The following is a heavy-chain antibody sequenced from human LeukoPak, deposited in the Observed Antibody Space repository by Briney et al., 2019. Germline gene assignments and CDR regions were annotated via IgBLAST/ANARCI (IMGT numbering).Heavy chain of an antibody. D-gene: IGHD2-2*01. CDR3: ARAERGYCSSTGCYPIVDY. V-gene: IGHV1-69*05. J-gene: IGHJ4*02. CDR1: GGTFSSYA. CDR2: IIPIFGTA. Sequence: SVRLSCTASGGTFSSYAISWVRQAPGKGLEWMGGIIPIFGTANYAQNFQGRVTITTDESKSTAYMEPSSLRSEDTAVYYCARAERGYCSSTGCYPIVDYWGQGTLVTVSS.